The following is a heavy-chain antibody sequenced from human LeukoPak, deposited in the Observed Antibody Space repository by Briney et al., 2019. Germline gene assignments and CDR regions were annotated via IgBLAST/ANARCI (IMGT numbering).Heavy chain of an antibody. J-gene: IGHJ3*02. V-gene: IGHV3-48*01. Sequence: GGSLRLSCAASGFTFSTHSMNWVRQAPGKGLDWVSYISSSSSTIYYADSVKGRFTIPRDSAKNSLYLQMNSLRAEDTAVYYCARGMSSGRYAVDIWGQGTMVTVSS. CDR2: ISSSSSTI. D-gene: IGHD6-19*01. CDR3: ARGMSSGRYAVDI. CDR1: GFTFSTHS.